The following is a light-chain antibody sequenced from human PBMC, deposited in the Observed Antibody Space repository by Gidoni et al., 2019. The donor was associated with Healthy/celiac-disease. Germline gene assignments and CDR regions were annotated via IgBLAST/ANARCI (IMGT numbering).Light chain of an antibody. Sequence: DIQMTQSPSSLSASVGDRVTITCRASQGISDYLAWYQQKPGKVPKLLIYAASTLQSGVPSRFSGSGSGTDFPLTLRRLQPEDFATYYCQKYNSAPPLTFGGGTKVEIK. J-gene: IGKJ4*01. CDR2: AAS. CDR1: QGISDY. CDR3: QKYNSAPPLT. V-gene: IGKV1-27*01.